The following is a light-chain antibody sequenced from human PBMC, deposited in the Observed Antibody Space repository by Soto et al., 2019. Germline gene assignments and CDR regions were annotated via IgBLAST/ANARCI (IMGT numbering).Light chain of an antibody. CDR3: LQDYNYPWT. J-gene: IGKJ1*01. Sequence: IPMTQSPPSLSASVGDRVTITCRTSQGIRNDLSWYQQKPGKAPKLLMYAASSLQRGVPSRFSGSGSGTDFTLTISSLQPEDFATYYCLQDYNYPWTFGQGTKVEIK. CDR2: AAS. CDR1: QGIRND. V-gene: IGKV1-6*01.